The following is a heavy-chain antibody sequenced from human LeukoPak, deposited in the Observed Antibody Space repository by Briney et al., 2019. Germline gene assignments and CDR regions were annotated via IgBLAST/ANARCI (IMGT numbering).Heavy chain of an antibody. CDR1: GGSFSGYY. CDR2: INHSGST. J-gene: IGHJ6*03. CDR3: ARGRSGYCSSTSCYGKIGGYYYYYMDV. D-gene: IGHD2-2*01. V-gene: IGHV4-34*01. Sequence: SETLSLTCAVYGGSFSGYYWSWIRQPPGKGLEWIGEINHSGSTNYNPSLKSRVTISVDTSKNQFSLKLSSVTAAATALYYCARGRSGYCSSTSCYGKIGGYYYYYMDVWGKGTTATVSS.